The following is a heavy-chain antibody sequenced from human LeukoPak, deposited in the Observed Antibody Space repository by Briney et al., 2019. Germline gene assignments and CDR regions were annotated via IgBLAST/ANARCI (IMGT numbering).Heavy chain of an antibody. CDR2: IYYSGST. V-gene: IGHV4-59*11. CDR1: GRSISSHY. Sequence: PSETLSLTCTLSGRSISSHYWSWIRQPPGKGLEWIGYIYYSGSTNYNPSLKSRVTISVDTSKNQFSLKLSSVTAADTAVYYCARGSIAACHWGQGTLVTVSS. D-gene: IGHD6-6*01. J-gene: IGHJ4*02. CDR3: ARGSIAACH.